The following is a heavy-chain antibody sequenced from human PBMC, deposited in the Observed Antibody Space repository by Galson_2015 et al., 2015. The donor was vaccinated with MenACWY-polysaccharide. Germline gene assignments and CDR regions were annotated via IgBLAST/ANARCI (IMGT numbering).Heavy chain of an antibody. CDR3: ARDPAYGAFDV. D-gene: IGHD4-17*01. CDR1: GFSFESFW. CDR2: INLDGSVK. V-gene: IGHV3-7*03. Sequence: SLRLSCAASGFSFESFWMSWVRQVPGKGLQEVAQINLDGSVKTYADSVRGRFTISRDNAEKSLSLQMSSLRADDTAVYYCARDPAYGAFDVWGQGTMLLVSP. J-gene: IGHJ3*01.